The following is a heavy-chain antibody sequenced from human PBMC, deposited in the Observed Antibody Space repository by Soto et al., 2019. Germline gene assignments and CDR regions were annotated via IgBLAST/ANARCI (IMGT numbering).Heavy chain of an antibody. Sequence: EMHLVDSGGGLVKPGGSLRLSCAASGFTFSHAWMSWVRQAPGKGLEWVGRIKSRADGETKDYGAPVRGRFTISRDDSKNTLYLQMNSLKTEDTAIYYCTVIKGRHQYSTPGYRFDPWVPGTLVTVAS. V-gene: IGHV3-15*01. D-gene: IGHD6-6*01. CDR2: IKSRADGETK. J-gene: IGHJ5*02. CDR3: TVIKGRHQYSTPGYRFDP. CDR1: GFTFSHAW.